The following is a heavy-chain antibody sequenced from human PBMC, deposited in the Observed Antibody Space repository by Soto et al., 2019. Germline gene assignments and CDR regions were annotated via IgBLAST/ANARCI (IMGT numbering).Heavy chain of an antibody. J-gene: IGHJ4*02. V-gene: IGHV1-3*01. CDR2: INAGSGNT. Sequence: ASVKVSSKASGFTFTGFSLHWVRQAPEQRLEWMGWINAGSGNTKYSQKFQGRVTITRDTSASTAYMELSSLTSEDTAVYYCARDLWFGESSRYYFDYWAQGTLVTVSS. D-gene: IGHD3-10*01. CDR1: GFTFTGFS. CDR3: ARDLWFGESSRYYFDY.